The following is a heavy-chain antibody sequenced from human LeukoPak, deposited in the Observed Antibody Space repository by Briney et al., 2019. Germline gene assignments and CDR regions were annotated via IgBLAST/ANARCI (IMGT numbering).Heavy chain of an antibody. D-gene: IGHD2-15*01. CDR2: ISHDGRSK. V-gene: IGHV3-30*18. CDR3: AKAGYGGSSTTTYGDY. Sequence: GGSLRLSCAASGFTFSSFGMHWGRRAPGKGLEWVAIISHDGRSKYYADSVKGRFTISRDNSKNTLYLQMNSLRVEDTAVYYCAKAGYGGSSTTTYGDYWGQGTLVTVSS. CDR1: GFTFSSFG. J-gene: IGHJ4*02.